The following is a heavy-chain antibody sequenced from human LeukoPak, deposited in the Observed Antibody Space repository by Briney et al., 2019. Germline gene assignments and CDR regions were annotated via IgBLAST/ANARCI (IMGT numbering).Heavy chain of an antibody. CDR1: GGSISSYY. V-gene: IGHV4-59*01. Sequence: SETLSLTCTVSGGSISSYYWSWIRQPPGKGLEWIGYIYYSGSTNYNPSLKSRVTISVDTSKNQFSLKLSSVTAADTAVYCCARDLSSSGYYYGWGQGTLVTVSS. CDR2: IYYSGST. J-gene: IGHJ4*02. D-gene: IGHD3-22*01. CDR3: ARDLSSSGYYYG.